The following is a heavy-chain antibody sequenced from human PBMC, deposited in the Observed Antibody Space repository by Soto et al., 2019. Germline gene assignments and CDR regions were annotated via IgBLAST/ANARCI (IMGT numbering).Heavy chain of an antibody. CDR1: GFTFDDYA. Sequence: EVQLVESGGGLVQPGRSLRLSCAASGFTFDDYAMHWVRQAPGKGLEWVSGISWNSGSIGYADSVKGRFTISRDKAKNSLYLQMNSLRDDDTALHYCAKDMGIYDAFDIWGQGTMVTVSS. J-gene: IGHJ3*02. D-gene: IGHD5-12*01. V-gene: IGHV3-9*01. CDR2: ISWNSGSI. CDR3: AKDMGIYDAFDI.